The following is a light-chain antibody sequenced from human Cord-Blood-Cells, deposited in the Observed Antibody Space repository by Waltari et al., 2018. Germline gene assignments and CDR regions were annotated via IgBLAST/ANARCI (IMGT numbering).Light chain of an antibody. Sequence: DIVMTQSPDSLAVSLGERANINCKSIQSVLYSSNNENYLAWYQQKPGQPPKLLIYWASTRESGVPDRFSGSGSGTDFTLTISSLQAEDVAVYYCQQYYSTPQTFGQGTKVEIK. CDR3: QQYYSTPQT. V-gene: IGKV4-1*01. J-gene: IGKJ1*01. CDR2: WAS. CDR1: QSVLYSSNNENY.